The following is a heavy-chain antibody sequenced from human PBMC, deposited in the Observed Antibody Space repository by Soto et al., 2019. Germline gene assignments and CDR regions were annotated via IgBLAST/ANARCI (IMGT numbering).Heavy chain of an antibody. D-gene: IGHD6-19*01. Sequence: PGGSLRLSCAASGFTFSSYSMNWVRQAPGKGLEWVSSISSSSSYIYYADSVKGRFTISRDNAKNSLYLQMNSLRAEDTAVYYCATLKAVAGSNYYYYGMDVWGQGTTVTVSS. CDR2: ISSSSSYI. V-gene: IGHV3-21*01. J-gene: IGHJ6*02. CDR3: ATLKAVAGSNYYYYGMDV. CDR1: GFTFSSYS.